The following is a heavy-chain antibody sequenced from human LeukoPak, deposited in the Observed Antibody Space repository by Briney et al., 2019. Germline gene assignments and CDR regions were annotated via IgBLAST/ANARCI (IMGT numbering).Heavy chain of an antibody. Sequence: GGSLRLSCAASGFTFSSYSMNWVRQAPGKGLEWVSYISSSSSTIYYANSVKGRFTISRDNAKNSLYLQMNSLRAEDTAVYYCARPLTRLLRLLDPWGQGTLVTVSS. CDR1: GFTFSSYS. CDR2: ISSSSSTI. D-gene: IGHD6-19*01. V-gene: IGHV3-48*01. J-gene: IGHJ5*02. CDR3: ARPLTRLLRLLDP.